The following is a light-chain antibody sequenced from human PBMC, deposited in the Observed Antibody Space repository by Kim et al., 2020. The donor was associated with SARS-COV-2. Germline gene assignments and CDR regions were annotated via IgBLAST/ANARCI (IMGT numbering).Light chain of an antibody. J-gene: IGLJ2*01. Sequence: QYIPTSSTGTSSDVSAYNYVSWYQQHPGKAPKLMIFDVSNRPSGVSNRFSGSKSGNTASLTISGLQAEDEADYYCSSYTSSSIVVFGGGTQLTVL. CDR3: SSYTSSSIVV. CDR2: DVS. CDR1: SSDVSAYNY. V-gene: IGLV2-14*03.